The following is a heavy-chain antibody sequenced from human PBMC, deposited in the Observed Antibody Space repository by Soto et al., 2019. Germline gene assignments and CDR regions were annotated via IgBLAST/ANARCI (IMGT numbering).Heavy chain of an antibody. J-gene: IGHJ6*02. CDR3: ARYGYSSGWYLGTGMDV. Sequence: QVQLVQPGAEVKKHGASLKVSCQASGYPFPEFGITWVRQPPGQGLAWVGWISTYNGNTNYAQNLQGRVTMTTDTSTNTAYMELRSLRSYDTAVYYCARYGYSSGWYLGTGMDVWGQGTPVTVSS. CDR1: GYPFPEFG. D-gene: IGHD6-19*01. V-gene: IGHV1-18*04. CDR2: ISTYNGNT.